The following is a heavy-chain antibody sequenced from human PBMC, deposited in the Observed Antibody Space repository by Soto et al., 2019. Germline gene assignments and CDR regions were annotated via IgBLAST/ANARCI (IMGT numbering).Heavy chain of an antibody. D-gene: IGHD3-3*01. J-gene: IGHJ6*02. CDR3: ARVPDLEWLLHGPYYYYGMDV. V-gene: IGHV4-59*01. Sequence: SETLSLTCTVSGGSISSYYWSWIRQPPGKGLEWIGYIYYSGSTNYNPSLKSRVTISVDTSKNQFSLKLSSVTAADTAVYYCARVPDLEWLLHGPYYYYGMDVWGQGTTVTVSS. CDR2: IYYSGST. CDR1: GGSISSYY.